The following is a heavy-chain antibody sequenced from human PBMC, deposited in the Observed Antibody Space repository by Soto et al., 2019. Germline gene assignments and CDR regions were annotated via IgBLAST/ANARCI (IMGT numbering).Heavy chain of an antibody. CDR3: ARDTIHLRLSDYYYYYYGMDV. D-gene: IGHD3-16*02. J-gene: IGHJ6*02. Sequence: GGSLRLSCEASGFTFGNYWMNWVRQAPGKGLEWVSYISSSSSTIYYADSVKGRFTISRDNAKNSLYLQMNSLRDEDTAVYYCARDTIHLRLSDYYYYYYGMDVWGQGTTVTVSS. V-gene: IGHV3-48*02. CDR1: GFTFGNYW. CDR2: ISSSSSTI.